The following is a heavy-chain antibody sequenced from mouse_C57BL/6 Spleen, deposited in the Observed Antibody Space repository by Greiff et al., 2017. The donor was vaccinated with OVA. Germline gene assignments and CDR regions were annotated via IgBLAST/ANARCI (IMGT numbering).Heavy chain of an antibody. V-gene: IGHV5-17*01. D-gene: IGHD1-1*01. J-gene: IGHJ1*03. Sequence: EVQVVESGGGLVKPGGSLKLSCAASGFTFSDYGMHWVRQAPEKGLEWVAYISSGSSTIYYADTVKGRFTISRDNAKNTLFLQMTSLRSEDTAMYYCESEDYYGSSYAWYFDVWGTGTTVTVSS. CDR3: ESEDYYGSSYAWYFDV. CDR1: GFTFSDYG. CDR2: ISSGSSTI.